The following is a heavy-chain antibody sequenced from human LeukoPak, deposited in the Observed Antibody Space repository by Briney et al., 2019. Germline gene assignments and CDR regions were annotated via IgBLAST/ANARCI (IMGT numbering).Heavy chain of an antibody. Sequence: QPGGSLRLSCAASGFTFSSYSMNWVRQAPGKGLEWVSYISSSSSTIYYADSVKGRFTISRDNAKNSLRLEMNSLGVEDTAVYYCARGGLSYGFDVWGPGTMVTVSS. CDR1: GFTFSSYS. V-gene: IGHV3-48*04. J-gene: IGHJ3*01. CDR3: ARGGLSYGFDV. CDR2: ISSSSSTI. D-gene: IGHD4/OR15-4a*01.